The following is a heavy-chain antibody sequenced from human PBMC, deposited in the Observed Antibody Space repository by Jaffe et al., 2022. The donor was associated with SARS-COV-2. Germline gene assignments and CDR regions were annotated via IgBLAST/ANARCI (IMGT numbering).Heavy chain of an antibody. V-gene: IGHV3-21*01. CDR3: QQPRGRDYGMDV. CDR1: GFTFSSYS. Sequence: EVQLVESGGGLVKPGGSLRLSCAASGFTFSSYSMNWVRQAPGKGLEWVSSISSSSSYIYYADSVKGRFTISRDNAKNSLYLQMNSLRAEDTAVYYCQQPRGRDYGMDVWGQGTTVTVSS. CDR2: ISSSSSYI. D-gene: IGHD6-13*01. J-gene: IGHJ6*02.